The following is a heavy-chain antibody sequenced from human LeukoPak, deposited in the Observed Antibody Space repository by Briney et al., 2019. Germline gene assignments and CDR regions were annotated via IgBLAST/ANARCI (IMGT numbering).Heavy chain of an antibody. D-gene: IGHD3-10*01. CDR2: IYSGGST. CDR3: ASHGAGDDY. V-gene: IGHV3-66*04. CDR1: GFTFSSYS. J-gene: IGHJ4*02. Sequence: GGSLRLSCAASGFTFSSYSMNWVRQAPGKGLEWVSVIYSGGSTYYADSVKGRFTISRDNSKNTLYLQMNSLRAEDTAVYYCASHGAGDDYWGQGTLVTVSS.